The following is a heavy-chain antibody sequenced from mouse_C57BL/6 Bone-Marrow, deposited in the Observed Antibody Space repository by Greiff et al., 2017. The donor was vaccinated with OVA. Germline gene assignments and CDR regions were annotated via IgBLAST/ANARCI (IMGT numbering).Heavy chain of an antibody. CDR2: ISNGGGRT. J-gene: IGHJ4*01. CDR3: ARGGYYYCSSGMCY. Sequence: EVKLVEPGGGLVQPGGSLKLSCAASGFTFSDYYMYWVRQTPEKRLEWVAYISNGGGRTYYPDTVKGRFTISRDNSKNTLYLQMSRLKSEDTAIYYCARGGYYYCSSGMCYWGQGASVTVSS. CDR1: GFTFSDYY. V-gene: IGHV5-12*01. D-gene: IGHD1-1*01.